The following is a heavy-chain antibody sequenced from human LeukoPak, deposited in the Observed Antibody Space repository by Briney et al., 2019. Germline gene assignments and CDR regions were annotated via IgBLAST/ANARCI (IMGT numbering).Heavy chain of an antibody. D-gene: IGHD3-10*01. V-gene: IGHV3-30*18. CDR3: AKDFGGFASGSYPLPDY. CDR2: ISSDGSNK. CDR1: GFIFSSYG. Sequence: QSGGSLRLSCAASGFIFSSYGIHWVRQAPGKGLEWVAVISSDGSNKYYADSVKGRFTISRDNSKNTLYLQMNSLRAEDTAVYFCAKDFGGFASGSYPLPDYWGQGTLVTVSS. J-gene: IGHJ4*02.